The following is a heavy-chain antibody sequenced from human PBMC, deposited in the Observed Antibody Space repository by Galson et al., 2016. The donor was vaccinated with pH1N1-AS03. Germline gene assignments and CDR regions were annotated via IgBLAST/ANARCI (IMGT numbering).Heavy chain of an antibody. Sequence: SLRLSCAASGFSLAIYGMHWFRRAPGRGLEWEAVVKHDGIETDYADSVKGRFTISRDNSKNSVYLQMNSLRAEDTAVYYCATGWGSGIYMSTFNYWGKGTLVSGSS. V-gene: IGHV3-33*05. J-gene: IGHJ4*02. CDR1: GFSLAIYG. CDR3: ATGWGSGIYMSTFNY. D-gene: IGHD3-10*01. CDR2: VKHDGIET.